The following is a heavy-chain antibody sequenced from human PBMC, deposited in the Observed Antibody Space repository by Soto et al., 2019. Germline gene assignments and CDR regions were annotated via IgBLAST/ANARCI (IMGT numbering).Heavy chain of an antibody. Sequence: SETLSLTCTVSGGSISSYYWSWIRQPAGKGLEWIGRIYTSGSTNYNPSLKSRVTMSVDTSKNQFSLKLSSVTAADTAVYYCARDESSEAEAYCGGDCDESWFDPWGQGTMVTVYS. CDR2: IYTSGST. CDR1: GGSISSYY. V-gene: IGHV4-4*07. CDR3: ARDESSEAEAYCGGDCDESWFDP. J-gene: IGHJ5*02. D-gene: IGHD2-21*02.